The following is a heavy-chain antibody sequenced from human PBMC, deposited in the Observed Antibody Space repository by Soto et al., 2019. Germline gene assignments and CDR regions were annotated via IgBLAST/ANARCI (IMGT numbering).Heavy chain of an antibody. Sequence: PRLSFTASGFTFGDHAVSWVRQAPGKGLEWVGYIRSRNYGGTTEYAASVKGRITISRDDSKSVANLQMNSLTTEDTAVYYCTTSPLGVDFSDIPGQGTMVTVSS. CDR1: GFTFGDHA. V-gene: IGHV3-49*04. D-gene: IGHD3-3*01. CDR2: IRSRNYGGTT. J-gene: IGHJ3*02. CDR3: TTSPLGVDFSDI.